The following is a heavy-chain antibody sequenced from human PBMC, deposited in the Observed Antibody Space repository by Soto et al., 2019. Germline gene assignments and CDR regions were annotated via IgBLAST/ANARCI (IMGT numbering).Heavy chain of an antibody. V-gene: IGHV1-2*04. Sequence: QVQLVQSGAEVKKPGASVKVSCKASGYTFTGYYMHWVRQAPGQGLEWMGWINPNSGGTNYAQKFQGWVTMTRDTSISTAYMEMSMLRSDDTAVYYCASAKGRCSSTSCRPHYGMDVWGHGTTVTVSS. CDR3: ASAKGRCSSTSCRPHYGMDV. CDR2: INPNSGGT. D-gene: IGHD2-2*01. CDR1: GYTFTGYY. J-gene: IGHJ6*02.